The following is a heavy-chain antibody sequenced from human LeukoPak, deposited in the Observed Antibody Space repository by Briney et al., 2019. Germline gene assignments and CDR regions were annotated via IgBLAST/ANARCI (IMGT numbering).Heavy chain of an antibody. Sequence: SETLSLTCAVYGRSFSGYYWSWIRQPPGKGLEWIGEINHSGSTNYNPSLKSRVTISVDTSKNQFSLKLSSVTAADTAVYYCARHHRYYYDSSGYYPDDYWGQGTLVTVSS. CDR2: INHSGST. CDR3: ARHHRYYYDSSGYYPDDY. J-gene: IGHJ4*02. D-gene: IGHD3-22*01. V-gene: IGHV4-34*01. CDR1: GRSFSGYY.